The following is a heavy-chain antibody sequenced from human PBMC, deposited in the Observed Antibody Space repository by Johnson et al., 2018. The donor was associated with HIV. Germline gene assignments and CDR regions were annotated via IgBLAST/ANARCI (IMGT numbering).Heavy chain of an antibody. V-gene: IGHV3-30*03. J-gene: IGHJ3*02. Sequence: VQLVESGGGVVQPGGSLRLSCVASGFTFSRYGMQWVRQAPGKGLECVAVISSDGSNKYYADSVKGLFTISRDNSKNTLYLQMNSLRAEDTAVYYCASSLSSRSHDAFDMWGQGTMVTVSS. CDR3: ASSLSSRSHDAFDM. CDR2: ISSDGSNK. D-gene: IGHD6-13*01. CDR1: GFTFSRYG.